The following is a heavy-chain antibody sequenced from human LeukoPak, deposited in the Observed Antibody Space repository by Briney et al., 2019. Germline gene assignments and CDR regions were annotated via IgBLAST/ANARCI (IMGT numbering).Heavy chain of an antibody. V-gene: IGHV4-34*01. J-gene: IGHJ4*02. CDR3: ARDRRGLWFGELYYDY. D-gene: IGHD3-10*01. Sequence: SETLSLTCAVYGGSFSGYYWSWIRQPPGKGLEWIGSIYHSGSTYYNPSLKSRVTISVDTSKNQFSLKLSSVTAADTAVYYCARDRRGLWFGELYYDYWGQGTLVTVSS. CDR2: IYHSGST. CDR1: GGSFSGYY.